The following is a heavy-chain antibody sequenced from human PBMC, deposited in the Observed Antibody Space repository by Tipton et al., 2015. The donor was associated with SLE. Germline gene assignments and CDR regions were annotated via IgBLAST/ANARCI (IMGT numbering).Heavy chain of an antibody. Sequence: TLSLTCSVSGGSISSGRYYWSWIRQPAGKGPEWIGRVHPSGNTNYNPSLKSRATISLDTSKNQFSLKVTSVTVADTAIYYCARDLTTLDYWGRGTLITVSS. V-gene: IGHV4-61*02. CDR3: ARDLTTLDY. CDR1: GGSISSGRYY. CDR2: VHPSGNT. J-gene: IGHJ4*02. D-gene: IGHD4/OR15-4a*01.